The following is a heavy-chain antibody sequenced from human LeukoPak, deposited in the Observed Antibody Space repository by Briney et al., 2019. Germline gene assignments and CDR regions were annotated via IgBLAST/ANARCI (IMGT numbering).Heavy chain of an antibody. Sequence: SETLSLTCTVSGGSISSSSYYWGWIRQPPGKGLEWIGSIYYSGSTYYNPSLKSRVTISVDTSKNQFSLKLSSVTAADSAVYYCARHRSTPSSASFDPWGQGTLVTVSS. CDR1: GGSISSSSYY. CDR2: IYYSGST. J-gene: IGHJ5*02. CDR3: ARHRSTPSSASFDP. D-gene: IGHD2-2*01. V-gene: IGHV4-39*01.